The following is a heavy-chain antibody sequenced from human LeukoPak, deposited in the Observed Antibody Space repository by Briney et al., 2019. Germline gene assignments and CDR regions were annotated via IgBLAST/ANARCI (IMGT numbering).Heavy chain of an antibody. CDR1: GLTFSGYV. D-gene: IGHD2-8*02. Sequence: GGSLRLSCAAPGLTFSGYVMSWARQAPGKGLEWVAAISANGGRTYHTESVKGHFTISRDNSKNTLYLQMNSLRADDTAVYYCAKGPERRGFCSGSACYSDCWGQGTLVTVSS. J-gene: IGHJ4*02. CDR3: AKGPERRGFCSGSACYSDC. CDR2: ISANGGRT. V-gene: IGHV3-23*01.